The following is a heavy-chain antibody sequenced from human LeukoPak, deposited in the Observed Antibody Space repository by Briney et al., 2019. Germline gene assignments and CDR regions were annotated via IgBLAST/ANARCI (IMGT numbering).Heavy chain of an antibody. CDR1: GFTFSNAW. CDR2: IKSKTDGGTT. J-gene: IGHJ4*02. D-gene: IGHD3-3*01. Sequence: PGGSLRLSCAAYGFTFSNAWMSWVRQAPGKGLEWVGRIKSKTDGGTTDYAAPVKGRFTISRDDSKNTLYLQMNSLKTEDTAVYYCTTDPSELRFFDWGQGTLVTVSS. V-gene: IGHV3-15*01. CDR3: TTDPSELRFFD.